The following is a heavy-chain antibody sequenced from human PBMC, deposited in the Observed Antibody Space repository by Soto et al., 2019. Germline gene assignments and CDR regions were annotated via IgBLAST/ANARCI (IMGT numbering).Heavy chain of an antibody. Sequence: QVQLLESGGGLVKPGGSLRLSCAASGFTFSDYYMSWIRQAPGKGLEWFSYLSSSGITIYYADSVKGRFTISRDNAKNSLYLQMNSLSAEDTAVYYCASGLRKNDAFDIWGQGTMVTVS. CDR1: GFTFSDYY. D-gene: IGHD4-17*01. CDR3: ASGLRKNDAFDI. J-gene: IGHJ3*02. CDR2: LSSSGITI. V-gene: IGHV3-11*01.